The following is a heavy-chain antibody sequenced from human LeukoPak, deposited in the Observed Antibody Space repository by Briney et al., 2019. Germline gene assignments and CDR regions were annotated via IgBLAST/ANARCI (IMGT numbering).Heavy chain of an antibody. D-gene: IGHD6-6*01. CDR1: GFTFSSYA. J-gene: IGHJ4*02. CDR2: IRYDGSNK. V-gene: IGHV3-30*02. Sequence: PGGSLRLSCAASGFTFSSYAMHWVRQAPGKGLEWVTFIRYDGSNKYYAESVKGRFAISRDNSKNTLYLQMSSLRAEDTAVYYCAKAIHSSSPGVVDYWGQGTLVTVSS. CDR3: AKAIHSSSPGVVDY.